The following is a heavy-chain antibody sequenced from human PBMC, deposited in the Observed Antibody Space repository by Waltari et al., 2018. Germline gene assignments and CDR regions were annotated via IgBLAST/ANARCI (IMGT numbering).Heavy chain of an antibody. CDR1: GGTFSSYA. V-gene: IGHV1-69*12. CDR3: ARGRDGYYYSGMDV. CDR2: IIPIFGTA. J-gene: IGHJ6*02. Sequence: QVQLVQSGAEVKKPGSSVKVSCKASGGTFSSYAISWVRQAPGQGLEWMGGIIPIFGTANYAQKFQVRVTITADESTSTAYMELSSLRSEDTAVYYCARGRDGYYYSGMDVWGQGTTVTVSS.